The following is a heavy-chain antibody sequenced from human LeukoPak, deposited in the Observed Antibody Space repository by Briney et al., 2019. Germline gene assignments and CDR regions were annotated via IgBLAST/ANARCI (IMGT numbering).Heavy chain of an antibody. Sequence: ASVKVSCKASGYTFTSYAMHWVRQAPGQRLEWMGWINAGNGKTKYSQKFQGRVTITADKSTSTAYMELSSPRSEDTAVYYCATQNVDSTVDYWGQGTLVTVSS. CDR3: ATQNVDSTVDY. CDR2: INAGNGKT. V-gene: IGHV1-3*01. J-gene: IGHJ4*02. D-gene: IGHD5-12*01. CDR1: GYTFTSYA.